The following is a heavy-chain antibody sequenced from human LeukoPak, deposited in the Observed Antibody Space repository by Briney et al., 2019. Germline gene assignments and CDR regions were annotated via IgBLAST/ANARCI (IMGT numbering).Heavy chain of an antibody. CDR1: GYTFTSYA. Sequence: ASVKVSCKASGYTFTSYAISWVRQAPGQGLEWMGWIRAHNGDTNHAQQLQGRVTMTTDTSTRTAYMELRSLRSEDAAVYYCARGEFICTINTCYASALDSWGQGTLVTVSS. J-gene: IGHJ4*02. CDR3: ARGEFICTINTCYASALDS. V-gene: IGHV1-18*01. D-gene: IGHD2-2*01. CDR2: IRAHNGDT.